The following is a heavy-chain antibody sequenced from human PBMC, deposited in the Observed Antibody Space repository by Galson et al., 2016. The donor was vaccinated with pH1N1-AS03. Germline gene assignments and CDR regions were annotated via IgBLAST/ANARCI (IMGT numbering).Heavy chain of an antibody. CDR1: GVSINSHL. CDR2: LDHTGNT. D-gene: IGHD6-19*01. J-gene: IGHJ6*02. CDR3: ARQGQWLVEHYYYGMDV. Sequence: TLSLTCSVSGVSINSHLWTWIRRTPGKELEWIGNLDHTGNTEYSPSLKTRVSISVDTSKNQLSLRLKSVTAADTAVYYCARQGQWLVEHYYYGMDVWGHGTTVTVSS. V-gene: IGHV4-59*08.